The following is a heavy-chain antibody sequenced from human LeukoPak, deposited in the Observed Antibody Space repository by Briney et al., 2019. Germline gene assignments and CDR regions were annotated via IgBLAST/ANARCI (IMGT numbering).Heavy chain of an antibody. D-gene: IGHD1-26*01. CDR2: INPNNGGT. CDR3: TRESGRSQWHDY. J-gene: IGHJ4*02. Sequence: ASVTVSCTASGYTFTGYYMHWVRQAPGQGLEWMGRINPNNGGTNYAQKFQGRVTMTGDTSISTAYMAVSSLRSDVTAVYYCTRESGRSQWHDYWGQGTLVTVSS. V-gene: IGHV1-2*06. CDR1: GYTFTGYY.